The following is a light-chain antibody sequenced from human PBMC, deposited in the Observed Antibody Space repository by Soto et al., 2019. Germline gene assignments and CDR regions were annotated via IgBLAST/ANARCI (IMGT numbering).Light chain of an antibody. CDR1: QSLNSD. CDR3: QQYNSWPLT. Sequence: ETVMTQSPATLSMSPGERATLSCRASQSLNSDLAWYQQKPGQAPRLLIYGASTRATGIPGRFSGSGSETEFTLTISSLQPEDCAVYYWQQYNSWPLTFGGGPKVDI. V-gene: IGKV3-15*01. CDR2: GAS. J-gene: IGKJ4*01.